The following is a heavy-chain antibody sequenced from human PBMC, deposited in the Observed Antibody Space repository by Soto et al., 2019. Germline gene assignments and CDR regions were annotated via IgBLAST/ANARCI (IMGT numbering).Heavy chain of an antibody. CDR1: GGTFKSYT. J-gene: IGHJ4*02. V-gene: IGHV1-69*02. D-gene: IGHD5-12*01. Sequence: SVKVSCKASGGTFKSYTITWVRQAPGQGLEWMGRIVPMLDVADYGQKFQGRVTITADKSTSTAFMELTGLRSEDTAVYYCARNSPIGSVFSGYDVIDSWGQGTLVTVYS. CDR2: IVPMLDVA. CDR3: ARNSPIGSVFSGYDVIDS.